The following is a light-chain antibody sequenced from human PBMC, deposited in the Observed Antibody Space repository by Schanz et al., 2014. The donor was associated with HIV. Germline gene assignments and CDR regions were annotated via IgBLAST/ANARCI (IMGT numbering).Light chain of an antibody. CDR2: DNN. Sequence: QSVLTQPPSASGTPGQRVTISGSGSSSNIGSNTVNWYHQFPGTAPKILMSDNNRRPSGVPDRFSGSKSGTSASLAISGLQSEDEADYYCAAWDDSLKTWVFGGGTKLTVL. V-gene: IGLV1-44*01. J-gene: IGLJ3*02. CDR1: SSNIGSNT. CDR3: AAWDDSLKTWV.